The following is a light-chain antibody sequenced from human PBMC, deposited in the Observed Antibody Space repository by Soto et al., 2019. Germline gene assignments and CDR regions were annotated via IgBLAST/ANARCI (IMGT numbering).Light chain of an antibody. CDR3: QQYGSSRWT. CDR1: QSVSNNY. CDR2: GAS. Sequence: EIVLTQSPGTLSLSPGERATLSCRASQSVSNNYLAWYQQKPGQAPRLLIYGASSRATGIPDRFRGSGSGTDFILTITRLEPEDFAVYYCQQYGSSRWTFGQGTKVDIK. J-gene: IGKJ1*01. V-gene: IGKV3-20*01.